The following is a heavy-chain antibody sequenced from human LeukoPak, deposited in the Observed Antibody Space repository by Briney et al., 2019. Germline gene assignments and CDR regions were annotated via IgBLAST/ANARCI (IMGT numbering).Heavy chain of an antibody. CDR1: GFTFSDHY. Sequence: PGRSLRLSCAPSGFTFSDHYMDWVRQAPGKGLEWVGRTRNKANSYTTEYAASVKGRFTISRDDSKNSLYLQMNSLKTEDTAVYYCARVYSSSWYGTYFDYWGQGTLVTVSS. CDR3: ARVYSSSWYGTYFDY. J-gene: IGHJ4*02. V-gene: IGHV3-72*01. D-gene: IGHD6-13*01. CDR2: TRNKANSYTT.